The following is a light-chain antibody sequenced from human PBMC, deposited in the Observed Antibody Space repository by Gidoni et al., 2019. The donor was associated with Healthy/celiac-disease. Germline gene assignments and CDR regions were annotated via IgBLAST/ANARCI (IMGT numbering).Light chain of an antibody. V-gene: IGLV3-1*01. Sequence: SYELTQPPSVSVSPGQTASITCSGDKLGAKYACWYQQKPGQSPVLVIYQDSKRPSGIPERFSGSNYGNTATLTIGGTQAMDEADYYCQAWDSSTVVFGGGTKLTVL. CDR3: QAWDSSTVV. CDR2: QDS. J-gene: IGLJ2*01. CDR1: KLGAKY.